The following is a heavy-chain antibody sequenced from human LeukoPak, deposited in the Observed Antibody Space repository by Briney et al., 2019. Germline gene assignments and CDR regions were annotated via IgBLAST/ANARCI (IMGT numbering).Heavy chain of an antibody. CDR2: INHSGST. CDR3: ARRQEQWLVRGYYFDY. D-gene: IGHD6-19*01. J-gene: IGHJ4*02. V-gene: IGHV4-34*01. Sequence: SETLSLTCAVYGGSFSGYYWSWIRQPPGKGLEWIGEINHSGSTNYNPSLKSRVTISVDTSKNQFSLKLSSVTAADTAVYYCARRQEQWLVRGYYFDYWGQGTLVTVSS. CDR1: GGSFSGYY.